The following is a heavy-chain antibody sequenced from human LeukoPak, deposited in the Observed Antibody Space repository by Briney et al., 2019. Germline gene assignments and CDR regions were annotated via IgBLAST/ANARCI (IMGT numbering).Heavy chain of an antibody. CDR1: GFTFSSYG. Sequence: GGSLRLSCAASGFTFSSYGMHWVRQAPGKGLEWVAVISYDGSNKYYADSVKGRFTISRDNSKNTLYLQMNSLRAEDTAVYYCAKDRDYYDSSGYLDYWGQGTLVTVSS. D-gene: IGHD3-22*01. CDR2: ISYDGSNK. V-gene: IGHV3-30*18. CDR3: AKDRDYYDSSGYLDY. J-gene: IGHJ4*02.